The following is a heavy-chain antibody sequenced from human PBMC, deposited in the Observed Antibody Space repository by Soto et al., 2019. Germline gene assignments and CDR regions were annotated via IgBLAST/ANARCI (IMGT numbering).Heavy chain of an antibody. V-gene: IGHV1-69*06. CDR2: IIPVFGTA. CDR3: ARERPERGKDV. D-gene: IGHD6-25*01. Sequence: QVQLVQSGAEVKKPGSSVKVSCKASGGTFSSSAISWVRQAPGQGLEWMGAIIPVFGTAHYAQKFQGRVTITAGKPTNTAYMELSRLRSEDTAVDYWARERPERGKDVWGQGTTVTVSS. J-gene: IGHJ6*02. CDR1: GGTFSSSA.